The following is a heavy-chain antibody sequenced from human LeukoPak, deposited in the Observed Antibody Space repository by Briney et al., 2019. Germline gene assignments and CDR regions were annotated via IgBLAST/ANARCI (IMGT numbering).Heavy chain of an antibody. V-gene: IGHV1-3*01. D-gene: IGHD3-16*02. J-gene: IGHJ4*02. CDR3: ARGAGTYVWGSYRGEFDY. CDR1: VYTFTIYA. Sequence: VASEKVSCKASVYTFTIYAIHMVRPAHGQERSVRVWIYAGNGNTNYAQKLQGRVTMTTDTSTSTAYMELRSLRSDDTAVYYCARGAGTYVWGSYRGEFDYWGQGTLVTVSS. CDR2: IYAGNGNT.